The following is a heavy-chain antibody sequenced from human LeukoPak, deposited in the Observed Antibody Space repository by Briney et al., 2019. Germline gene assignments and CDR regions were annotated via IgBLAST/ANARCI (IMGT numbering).Heavy chain of an antibody. D-gene: IGHD2-2*01. CDR3: ARTYVGVVPAAMRNCYYYGMDV. CDR1: GFTFSSYS. Sequence: GGSLSLLCAVCGFTFSSYSMMWVRQAPGKGLEWVSSISSCSCYIYYADSAKGRFTISRDNAKNSLYLQINSLRAEDTAVYYCARTYVGVVPAAMRNCYYYGMDVWGKGTTVTVSS. V-gene: IGHV3-21*01. J-gene: IGHJ6*04. CDR2: ISSCSCYI.